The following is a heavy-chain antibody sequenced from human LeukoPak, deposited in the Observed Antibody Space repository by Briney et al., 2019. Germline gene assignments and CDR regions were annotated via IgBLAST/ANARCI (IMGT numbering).Heavy chain of an antibody. D-gene: IGHD5-12*01. V-gene: IGHV4-59*01. CDR3: ARGSGYDSFDY. J-gene: IGHJ4*02. CDR1: GGSISSYY. Sequence: SETLSLTCTVSGGSISSYYWSWIRQPPGKGLEWIGYIYYSGSTNYNLSLKSRVTISVDTSKNQFSLRLSSVTAADTAVYYCARGSGYDSFDYWGQGTLVTVSS. CDR2: IYYSGST.